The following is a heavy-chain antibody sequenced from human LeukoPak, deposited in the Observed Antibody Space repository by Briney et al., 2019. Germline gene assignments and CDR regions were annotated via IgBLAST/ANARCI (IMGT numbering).Heavy chain of an antibody. CDR3: ASDRGGYSYGRDFDY. V-gene: IGHV1-69*04. CDR2: IIPILGIA. Sequence: SVKVSCKASGGTFSSYAISWVRQAPGQGLEWMGRIIPILGIANYAQKFQGRVTITADKSTSTAYMELSSLRSEDTAVYYCASDRGGYSYGRDFDYWGQGTLVTVSS. J-gene: IGHJ4*02. D-gene: IGHD5-18*01. CDR1: GGTFSSYA.